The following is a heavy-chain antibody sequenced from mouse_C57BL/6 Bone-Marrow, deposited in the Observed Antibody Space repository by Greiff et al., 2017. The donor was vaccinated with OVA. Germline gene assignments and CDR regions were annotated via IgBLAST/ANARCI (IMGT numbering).Heavy chain of an antibody. V-gene: IGHV1-59*01. J-gene: IGHJ2*01. CDR2: IDPSDSYT. D-gene: IGHD4-1*02. CDR3: ARKGPQLGQGY. Sequence: HVQLQQPGAELVRPGTSVKLSCKASGYTFTSYWMHWVKQRPGQGLEWIGVIDPSDSYTNYNQKFKGKATLTVDTSSSTAYMRLSSLTSEDSAVYYCARKGPQLGQGYWGKGTTLTVSS. CDR1: GYTFTSYW.